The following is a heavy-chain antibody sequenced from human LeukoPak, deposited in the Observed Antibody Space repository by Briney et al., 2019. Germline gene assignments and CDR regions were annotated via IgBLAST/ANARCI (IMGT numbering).Heavy chain of an antibody. D-gene: IGHD3-9*01. V-gene: IGHV3-30*04. CDR3: ARVLKDRFDPLVDYYMDV. Sequence: GGSLRLSCAASGFTFSSYAMHWVRQAPGKGLEWVAVISYDGSNKYYADSVKGRFTISRDNSKNTLYLQMNSLRAEDTAVYYCARVLKDRFDPLVDYYMDVWGKGTTVTVSS. CDR1: GFTFSSYA. CDR2: ISYDGSNK. J-gene: IGHJ6*03.